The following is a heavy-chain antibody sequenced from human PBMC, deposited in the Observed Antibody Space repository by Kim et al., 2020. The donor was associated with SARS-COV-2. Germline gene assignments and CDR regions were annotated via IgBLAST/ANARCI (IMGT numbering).Heavy chain of an antibody. CDR3: ARDLNWVSFDI. CDR1: GYSITDYN. V-gene: IGHV1-2*06. Sequence: ASVKVSCKASGYSITDYNTHWVRQAPGQGLEWVGRINPNSEGTKYAQKFQGRVTMTRDTSINTAYMELSRLIIDDTAVYYCARDLNWVSFDIWGQGTMVT. CDR2: INPNSEGT. D-gene: IGHD1-1*01. J-gene: IGHJ3*02.